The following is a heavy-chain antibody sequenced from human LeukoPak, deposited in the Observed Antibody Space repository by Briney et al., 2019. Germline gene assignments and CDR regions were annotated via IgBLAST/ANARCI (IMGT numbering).Heavy chain of an antibody. CDR1: GGSISSGSYY. CDR2: IYTSGST. J-gene: IGHJ4*02. V-gene: IGHV4-61*02. D-gene: IGHD3-3*01. Sequence: SSQTLSLTCTVSGGSISSGSYYWSWIRQPAGKGLEWIGRIYTSGSTNYNPSLKSRVTISVDTSKNQFSLKLSSVTAADTAVYYCVRGTLRFLEWSPDYWGQGTLVTVSS. CDR3: VRGTLRFLEWSPDY.